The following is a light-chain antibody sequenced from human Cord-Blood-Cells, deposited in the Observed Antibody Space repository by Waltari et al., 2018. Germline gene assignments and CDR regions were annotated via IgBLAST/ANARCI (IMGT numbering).Light chain of an antibody. Sequence: SYELTQPPSVSVSPGQTASITCSGDKLGEKYACWYQPKPGQSPVLVIYQDSKRPSGIPERFSGSNSGNTATLTISGTQAMDEADYYCQAWDSSTYVFGTGTKVTVL. V-gene: IGLV3-1*01. CDR1: KLGEKY. CDR2: QDS. CDR3: QAWDSSTYV. J-gene: IGLJ1*01.